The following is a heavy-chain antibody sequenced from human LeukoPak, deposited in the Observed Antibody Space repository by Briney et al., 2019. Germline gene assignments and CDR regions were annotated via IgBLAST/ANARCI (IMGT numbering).Heavy chain of an antibody. D-gene: IGHD6-13*01. CDR1: GFTFNTYE. V-gene: IGHV3-48*03. J-gene: IGHJ4*02. CDR2: IDGSGSTT. CDR3: ARVSQPQQPLDY. Sequence: GSLRLSCAASGFTFNTYEINWVRQAPGKGLECLSYIDGSGSTTYYVDSVKGRFTLVRDNAKNSVYLQMNSLRAEDTAVYYCARVSQPQQPLDYWGQGTLVTVSS.